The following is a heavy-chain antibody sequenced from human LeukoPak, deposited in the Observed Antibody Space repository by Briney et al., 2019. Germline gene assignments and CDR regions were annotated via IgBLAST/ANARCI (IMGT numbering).Heavy chain of an antibody. D-gene: IGHD6-13*01. CDR3: SKDEDSTSWYLYDY. Sequence: GGSLRLSCAASGFTFSSYGMSWVRQAPGKGLEWVADINGGGGSKYYVDSVKGRFTISRDNSKNTLYLQMNSLRAEDPAVYYSSKDEDSTSWYLYDYWGQGTLVTVSS. CDR1: GFTFSSYG. J-gene: IGHJ4*02. V-gene: IGHV3-23*01. CDR2: INGGGGSK.